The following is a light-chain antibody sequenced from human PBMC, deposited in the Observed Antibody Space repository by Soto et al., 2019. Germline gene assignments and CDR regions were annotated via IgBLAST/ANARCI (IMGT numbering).Light chain of an antibody. CDR3: CSYAGSPYV. V-gene: IGLV2-11*01. CDR1: STDIGDYNY. Sequence: QSVLTQPRSVSGSPGQSVIISCTGTSTDIGDYNYVSWYQQHPGKAPKLMIYDVTKRPSGVPDRFSGSKSGNTASLTISGIQPEDEADYYCCSYAGSPYVFGIGTKVTVL. CDR2: DVT. J-gene: IGLJ1*01.